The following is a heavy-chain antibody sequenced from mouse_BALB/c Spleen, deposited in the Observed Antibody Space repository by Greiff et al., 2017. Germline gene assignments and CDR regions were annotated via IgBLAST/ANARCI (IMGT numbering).Heavy chain of an antibody. J-gene: IGHJ4*01. Sequence: EVKVEESGPGLVKPSQSLSLTCTVTGYSITSDYAWNWIRQFPGNKLEWMGYISYSGSTSYNPSLKSRISITRDTSKNQFFLQLNSVTTEDTATYYCARPAMDYWGQGTSVTVSS. CDR2: ISYSGST. V-gene: IGHV3-2*02. CDR1: GYSITSDYA. CDR3: ARPAMDY.